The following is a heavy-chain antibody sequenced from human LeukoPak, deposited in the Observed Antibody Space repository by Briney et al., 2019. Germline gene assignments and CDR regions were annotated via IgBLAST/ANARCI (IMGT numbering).Heavy chain of an antibody. V-gene: IGHV3-48*01. CDR3: IKDMGYCSGGSCYRRFDS. J-gene: IGHJ5*01. CDR2: ISTSSSII. Sequence: PGGSLRLSCAASGFTFSSYSMSWVRQAPGKGLEWVSYISTSSSIIYYADSVKGRFTISRDDAKNSVSLQMNSLRAEDTAAYYCIKDMGYCSGGSCYRRFDSWGQGTLVTVSS. D-gene: IGHD2-15*01. CDR1: GFTFSSYS.